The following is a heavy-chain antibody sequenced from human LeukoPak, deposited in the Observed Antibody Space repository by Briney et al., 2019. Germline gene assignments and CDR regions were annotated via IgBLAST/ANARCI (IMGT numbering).Heavy chain of an antibody. CDR1: GFTFSRYW. CDR2: ISNDASTT. V-gene: IGHV3-74*01. J-gene: IGHJ4*02. Sequence: GGSLRLSCAASGFTFSRYWMHWVRQAPGKGLVWVSRISNDASTTRYADSVKGRFTISRDNAKNTLSLQMSSLRAEDTAVYYCARDNNWNYPDYWGQGTLVTVSS. CDR3: ARDNNWNYPDY. D-gene: IGHD1-7*01.